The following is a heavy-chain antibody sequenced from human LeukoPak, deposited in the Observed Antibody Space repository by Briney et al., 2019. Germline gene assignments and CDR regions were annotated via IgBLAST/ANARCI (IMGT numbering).Heavy chain of an antibody. J-gene: IGHJ4*02. CDR1: GFTFSSYS. D-gene: IGHD3-3*01. CDR2: IWYDGSNK. V-gene: IGHV3-33*08. CDR3: ARDKARYYDFWSGYYLNPYFDY. Sequence: GGSLRLSCAASGFTFSSYSMNWVRQAPGKGLEWVAVIWYDGSNKYYADSVKGRFTISRDNSKNTLYLQMNSLRAEDTAVYYCARDKARYYDFWSGYYLNPYFDYWGQGTLVTVSS.